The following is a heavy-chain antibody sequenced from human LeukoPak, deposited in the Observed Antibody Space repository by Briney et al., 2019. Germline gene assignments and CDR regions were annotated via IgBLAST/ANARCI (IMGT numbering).Heavy chain of an antibody. J-gene: IGHJ3*02. CDR3: AKRLSNWNYGAFDI. CDR2: NSGSGYST. CDR1: GFTFSSYA. D-gene: IGHD1-7*01. V-gene: IGHV3-23*01. Sequence: PWGSLRLSCAASGFTFSSYAMSWVRQAPGKGLEWVSGNSGSGYSTYHADSVKGRFTISRDNSKNTLYLQMNSLRAEDTAVYYCAKRLSNWNYGAFDIWGQGTMVTVSS.